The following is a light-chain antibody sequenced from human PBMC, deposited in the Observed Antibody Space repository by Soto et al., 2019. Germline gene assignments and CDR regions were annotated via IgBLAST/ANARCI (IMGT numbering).Light chain of an antibody. Sequence: QSALTQPPSASGSPGQSVTISCTGTSSDVGGYNYVSWYQHHPGKAPKLLIYEVSKRPSGVPDRFSGSKSANTASLTVSGLQAVDEADYFCSSYAGDYNLYVFGTGTTLTVL. CDR2: EVS. J-gene: IGLJ1*01. CDR1: SSDVGGYNY. V-gene: IGLV2-8*01. CDR3: SSYAGDYNLYV.